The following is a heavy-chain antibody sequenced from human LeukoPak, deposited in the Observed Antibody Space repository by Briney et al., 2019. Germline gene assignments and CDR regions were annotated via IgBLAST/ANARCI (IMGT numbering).Heavy chain of an antibody. CDR2: TTYDEGDK. J-gene: IGHJ4*02. V-gene: IGHV3-30*02. Sequence: PGGSLRLSCAASGFTFRNYAMYWVRQAPGKGLEWVAFTTYDEGDKYYADSVKGRFSISRDNPQNTLYLQMYSPRAEDTAVYYCAKDRANAWSPDYWGQGTLVTVSS. CDR3: AKDRANAWSPDY. D-gene: IGHD3-3*01. CDR1: GFTFRNYA.